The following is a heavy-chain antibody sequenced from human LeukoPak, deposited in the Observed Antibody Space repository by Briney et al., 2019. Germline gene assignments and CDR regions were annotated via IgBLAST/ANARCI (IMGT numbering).Heavy chain of an antibody. CDR2: ITWDGGRT. Sequence: GGSLRLSCAASGFTFDDYTMNWVRQVPGKGLEWVSLITWDGGRTFYADSVKGRFTISRDNSKNSLYLQMNSLGTEDTAFYYCAKDQGISSSSSFPLDYWGQGTLVTVSS. V-gene: IGHV3-43*01. CDR3: AKDQGISSSSSFPLDY. J-gene: IGHJ4*02. CDR1: GFTFDDYT. D-gene: IGHD6-6*01.